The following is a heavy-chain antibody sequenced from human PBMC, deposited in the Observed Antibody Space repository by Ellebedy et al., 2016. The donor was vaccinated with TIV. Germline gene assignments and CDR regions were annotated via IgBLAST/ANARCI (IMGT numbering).Heavy chain of an antibody. J-gene: IGHJ2*01. Sequence: GESLKISXAASGFTFSSYGMHWVRQAPGKGLEWVAVISYDGSNKYYADSVKGRFTISRDNSKNTLYLQMNSLRAEDTAVYYCAKDGVLIHWYFDLWGRGTLVTVSS. CDR1: GFTFSSYG. CDR2: ISYDGSNK. V-gene: IGHV3-30*18. CDR3: AKDGVLIHWYFDL. D-gene: IGHD2-8*01.